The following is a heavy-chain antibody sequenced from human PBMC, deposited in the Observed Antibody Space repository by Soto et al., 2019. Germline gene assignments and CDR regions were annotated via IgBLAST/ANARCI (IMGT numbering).Heavy chain of an antibody. CDR2: ISGSGGST. CDR1: GFTFSSYA. Sequence: PGGSLRLSCAASGFTFSSYAMSWVRQAPGKGLEWVSAISGSGGSTYYADSVKGRFTISRDNSKNTLYLQMNSLRAEDTAVYYCAGGSSSGYYYYYGMDVWGQGTTVTVSS. J-gene: IGHJ6*02. D-gene: IGHD6-6*01. CDR3: AGGSSSGYYYYYGMDV. V-gene: IGHV3-23*01.